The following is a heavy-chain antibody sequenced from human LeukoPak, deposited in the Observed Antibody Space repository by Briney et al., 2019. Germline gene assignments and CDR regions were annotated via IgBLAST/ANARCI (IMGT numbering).Heavy chain of an antibody. CDR1: GFSVSSNY. CDR3: ARVRGTNDYEYSDF. V-gene: IGHV3-53*01. CDR2: IYSGSNT. D-gene: IGHD1-14*01. J-gene: IGHJ4*02. Sequence: GGSLRLSCAVSGFSVSSNYMSWVRQAPGKGLEGVSLIYSGSNTYYADSVKGRFSISRDNSKNTVYLQMDSLTVEDTAVYYCARVRGTNDYEYSDFWGQGTLVAVSS.